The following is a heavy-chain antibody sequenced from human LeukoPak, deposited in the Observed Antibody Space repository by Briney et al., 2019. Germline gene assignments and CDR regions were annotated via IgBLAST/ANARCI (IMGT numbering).Heavy chain of an antibody. CDR2: INPHSATT. CDR3: ARDQSASPNYFDY. CDR1: GYTFISWY. Sequence: ASVKVSCKASGYTFISWYIHWVRQAPGQGLEWMGIINPHSATTTYAQSFQGRLTMTRDTSTSTVYMELSRLKSEDTAMYYCARDQSASPNYFDYWGQGTLVTVSS. V-gene: IGHV1-46*01. J-gene: IGHJ4*02.